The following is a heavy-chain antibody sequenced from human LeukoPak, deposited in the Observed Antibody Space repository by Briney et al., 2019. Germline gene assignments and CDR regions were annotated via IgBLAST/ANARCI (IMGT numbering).Heavy chain of an antibody. CDR3: ARAPTHYYDSSGYYIDPYFDY. CDR2: ISSSGSTI. J-gene: IGHJ4*02. Sequence: GGSLRLSCAASGFTFSDYYMSWIRQAPGKGLEWVSYISSSGSTIYYADSVKGQFTISRDNAKNSLYLQMNSLRAEDTAVYYCARAPTHYYDSSGYYIDPYFDYWGQGTLVTVSS. CDR1: GFTFSDYY. V-gene: IGHV3-11*04. D-gene: IGHD3-22*01.